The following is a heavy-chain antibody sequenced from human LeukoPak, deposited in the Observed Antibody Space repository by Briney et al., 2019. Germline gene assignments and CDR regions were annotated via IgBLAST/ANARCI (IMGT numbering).Heavy chain of an antibody. CDR3: AKDLGLAAPIVVVTVFDY. V-gene: IGHV3-23*01. Sequence: GSLRLSCAASGFTFSSYAMSWVRQAPGKGLEWVSAISGSGGSTYYADSVKGRFTISRDNSKNTLYLQMNSLRAEDTAVYYCAKDLGLAAPIVVVTVFDYWGQGTLVTVSS. CDR2: ISGSGGST. CDR1: GFTFSSYA. D-gene: IGHD3-22*01. J-gene: IGHJ4*02.